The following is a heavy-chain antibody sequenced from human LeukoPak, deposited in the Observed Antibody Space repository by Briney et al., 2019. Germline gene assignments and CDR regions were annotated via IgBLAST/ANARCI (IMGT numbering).Heavy chain of an antibody. Sequence: GGSLRLSGAASGFTFNRHWMTWVRQAPGKGLEWIANVNPDMSEKNYVESVKGRFTISRDKVKNSLYLQMNSLRGDDTAVYYCARDGLPVALDKWGQGTLVTVSS. CDR3: ARDGLPVALDK. CDR1: GFTFNRHW. D-gene: IGHD2-2*01. CDR2: VNPDMSEK. V-gene: IGHV3-7*01. J-gene: IGHJ4*02.